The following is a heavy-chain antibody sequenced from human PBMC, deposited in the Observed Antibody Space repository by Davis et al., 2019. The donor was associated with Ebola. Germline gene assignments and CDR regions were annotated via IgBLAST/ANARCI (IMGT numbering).Heavy chain of an antibody. CDR1: GFTFSSYW. V-gene: IGHV3-7*01. Sequence: GGSLRLSCAASGFTFSSYWMSWVRQAPGKGLEWVANIKQDGSEKYYVDSVKGRFTISRDDAKNSLYLQMNSLRAEDTAVYYCARDGAVAGMRWFDPWGQGTLVTVSS. D-gene: IGHD6-19*01. J-gene: IGHJ5*02. CDR3: ARDGAVAGMRWFDP. CDR2: IKQDGSEK.